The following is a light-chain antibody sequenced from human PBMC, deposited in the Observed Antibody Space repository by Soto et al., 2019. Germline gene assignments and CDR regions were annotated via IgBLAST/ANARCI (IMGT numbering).Light chain of an antibody. J-gene: IGKJ1*01. CDR3: QQYGNSPQT. CDR1: QSVSSSY. CDR2: GAS. V-gene: IGKV3-20*01. Sequence: EIVLTQSPGTLSLFPGERATLSCRASQSVSSSYLAWYQQKPGQAPRLLIYGASSRATGIPDRFSGSGSGTDFTLTIRRLEPEDFAVYYCQQYGNSPQTFGQGTKVEIK.